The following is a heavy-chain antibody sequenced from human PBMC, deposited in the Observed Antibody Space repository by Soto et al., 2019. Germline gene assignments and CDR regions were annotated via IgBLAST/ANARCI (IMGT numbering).Heavy chain of an antibody. J-gene: IGHJ6*04. CDR3: ARGYFGPDV. D-gene: IGHD2-15*01. CDR2: IDNAGTDS. CDR1: GFTLSDRS. Sequence: EVQLVESGGGLVQPGGSLRLPCAASGFTLSDRSMHWVRQAPGKGLVWVSGIDNAGTDSTYADSVKGRFTSSRDNAKNMLYLQMNSLSVEDTAVYYCARGYFGPDVWGKGTTVTVSS. V-gene: IGHV3-74*01.